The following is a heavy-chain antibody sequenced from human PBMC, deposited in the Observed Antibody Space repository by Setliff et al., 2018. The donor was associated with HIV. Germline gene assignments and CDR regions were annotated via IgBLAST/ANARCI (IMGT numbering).Heavy chain of an antibody. J-gene: IGHJ3*01. Sequence: PSETLSLTCSVSGGSISDNKYYWSWIRQPPGKGLEWIGEINHSGSTNYNPSLKSRVTISVDTSKNQFSLRLTSVTAADTAVYYCARAPPGIQNDAFDVWGQGTMVTVSS. CDR3: ARAPPGIQNDAFDV. V-gene: IGHV4-39*07. CDR2: INHSGST. CDR1: GGSISDNKYY.